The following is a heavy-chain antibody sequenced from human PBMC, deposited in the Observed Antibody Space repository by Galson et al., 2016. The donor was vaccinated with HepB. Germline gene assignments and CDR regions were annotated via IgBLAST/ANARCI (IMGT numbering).Heavy chain of an antibody. V-gene: IGHV3-74*01. CDR1: GFTFSSFW. CDR3: LREPFDY. Sequence: SLRLSCAASGFTFSSFWMHWVRQAPGKGLVWVSRINSDGSYANYADSVQGRFTISRDNAKNSLYLQMNSLRDEDTAVYYCLREPFDYWGQGALVTVSS. CDR2: INSDGSYA. J-gene: IGHJ4*02.